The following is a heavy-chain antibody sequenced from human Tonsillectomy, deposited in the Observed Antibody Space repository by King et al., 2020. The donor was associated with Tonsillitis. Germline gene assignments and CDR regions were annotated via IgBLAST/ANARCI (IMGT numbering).Heavy chain of an antibody. Sequence: VQLVESGGGVVQPGRSLRLSCATSGFTFSSYGMHWVRQAPGKGLEWVAVISDDGTNKFYADSVKGRFTISRDNSENTLYLQINSLRAEDTALYYCASDCGGTNPLDVFDIWGQGTLVTVSS. V-gene: IGHV3-33*05. CDR3: ASDCGGTNPLDVFDI. CDR1: GFTFSSYG. CDR2: ISDDGTNK. D-gene: IGHD2-21*01. J-gene: IGHJ3*02.